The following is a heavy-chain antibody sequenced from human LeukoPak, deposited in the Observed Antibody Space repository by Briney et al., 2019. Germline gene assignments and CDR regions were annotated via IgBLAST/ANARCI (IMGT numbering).Heavy chain of an antibody. Sequence: PGGSLRLSCAASGFTFSSFAMHWVRQAPGKRLEWVAVISYDGSNKYYADSVKGRFTISRDNSKNTLYLQMNSLRAEDTAVYYCARDAAGDYGDYVGTVTDYWGQGTLVTVSS. J-gene: IGHJ4*02. CDR1: GFTFSSFA. V-gene: IGHV3-30-3*01. CDR2: ISYDGSNK. D-gene: IGHD4-17*01. CDR3: ARDAAGDYGDYVGTVTDY.